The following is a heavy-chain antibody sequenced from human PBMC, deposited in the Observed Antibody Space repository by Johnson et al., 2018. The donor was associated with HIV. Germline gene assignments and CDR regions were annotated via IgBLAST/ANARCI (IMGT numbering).Heavy chain of an antibody. V-gene: IGHV3-30*04. CDR1: GFSFSDYA. CDR3: GMSGVEDAAFDI. J-gene: IGHJ3*02. CDR2: ITYDGSNK. D-gene: IGHD7-27*01. Sequence: QMQLVESGGGLVQPGGSLRLSCAASGFSFSDYAMHWVRQAPGKGLEWVAVITYDGSNKYYADSVKGRFTISRDNSKNTLYLQMNSLRAEDTAVFYCGMSGVEDAAFDIWGQGTMVTVSS.